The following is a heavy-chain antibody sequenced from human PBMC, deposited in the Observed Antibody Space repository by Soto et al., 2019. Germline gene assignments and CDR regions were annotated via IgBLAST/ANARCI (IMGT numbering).Heavy chain of an antibody. J-gene: IGHJ6*02. D-gene: IGHD2-21*02. CDR3: ARGLPRLGGLFRRYYYYGMDV. CDR1: GGSISSYY. CDR2: IYYSGST. Sequence: SQTLSLTCTVSGGSISSYYWSWIRQPTGKGLEWIGYIYYSGSTNYNPSLKSRVTISVDTSKNQFSLKLSSVTAADTAVYYCARGLPRLGGLFRRYYYYGMDVWGQGTTVTVSS. V-gene: IGHV4-59*01.